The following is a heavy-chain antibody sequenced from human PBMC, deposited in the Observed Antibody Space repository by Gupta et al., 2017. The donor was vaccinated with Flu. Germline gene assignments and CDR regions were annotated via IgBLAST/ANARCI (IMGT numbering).Heavy chain of an antibody. CDR3: ATGSNYGYVDY. CDR2: ISDSGTI. J-gene: IGHJ4*02. V-gene: IGHV3-11*01. Sequence: QVQLVESEGGLVKPGGSLRLSCAASGFTFRDNYMSWIRQAPGKGLDWVSYISDSGTIYYGDSVKGRFTISRDNANNLLFLQMNSLRAEDTAVYYCATGSNYGYVDYWGQGTLVTVSS. CDR1: GFTFRDNY. D-gene: IGHD5-18*01.